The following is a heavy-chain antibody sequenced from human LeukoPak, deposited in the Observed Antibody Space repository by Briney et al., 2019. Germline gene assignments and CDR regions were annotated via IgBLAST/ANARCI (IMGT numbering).Heavy chain of an antibody. CDR2: ISNSGTT. Sequence: SETLSLTCTVSGDSVTSGGYFWTWIRQHPGKGLEWIGYISNSGTTSYNPSLKSRVSISVDTSNNQFSLRLSSVTAADTAVYYCARDVVVTSSPDAFDIWGQGTMVTVSS. CDR3: ARDVVVTSSPDAFDI. CDR1: GDSVTSGGYF. V-gene: IGHV4-31*03. J-gene: IGHJ3*02. D-gene: IGHD2-21*02.